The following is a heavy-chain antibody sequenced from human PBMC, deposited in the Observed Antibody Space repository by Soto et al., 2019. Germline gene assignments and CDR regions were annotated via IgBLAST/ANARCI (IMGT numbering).Heavy chain of an antibody. D-gene: IGHD2-21*02. CDR2: IDPSDSYT. V-gene: IGHV5-10-1*01. CDR3: ARAYGGDFNYYGMDV. J-gene: IGHJ6*02. CDR1: GYSFTIYW. Sequence: PGESVKISCQGSGYSFTIYWISWVRQMPGKGLEWMGRIDPSDSYTRYSPSFQGHVTISVDKSTSTAYLQWTSLKASDTATYYCARAYGGDFNYYGMDVWGQGTTVTVSS.